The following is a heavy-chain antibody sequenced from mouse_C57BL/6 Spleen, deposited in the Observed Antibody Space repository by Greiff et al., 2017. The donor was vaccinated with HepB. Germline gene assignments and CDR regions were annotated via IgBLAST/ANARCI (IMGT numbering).Heavy chain of an antibody. CDR1: GCTFTGYW. Sequence: QVQLQQSGAELMKPGASVKLSCKATGCTFTGYWIEWVKQRPGHGLEWIGEILPGSGSTNYNEKFKGKATFTADTSSNTAYMQLSSLTTEDSAIYYCARRGTLYPWFAYWGQGTLVTVSA. J-gene: IGHJ3*01. CDR3: ARRGTLYPWFAY. V-gene: IGHV1-9*01. CDR2: ILPGSGST. D-gene: IGHD2-1*01.